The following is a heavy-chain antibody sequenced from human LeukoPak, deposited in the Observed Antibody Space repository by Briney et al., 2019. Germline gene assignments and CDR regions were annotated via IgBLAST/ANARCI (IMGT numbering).Heavy chain of an antibody. J-gene: IGHJ3*02. D-gene: IGHD5-12*01. CDR2: IKQDGSAK. CDR1: GFTFTTYW. CDR3: AKDSGYGGALDI. Sequence: GGSLRLSCAASGFTFTTYWMHWVRQAPGKGLEWVANIKQDGSAKYYVDSVKGRFTISRDNAKNSLYLQMNSLTAEDTAVYYCAKDSGYGGALDIWGQGTMVTVSS. V-gene: IGHV3-7*01.